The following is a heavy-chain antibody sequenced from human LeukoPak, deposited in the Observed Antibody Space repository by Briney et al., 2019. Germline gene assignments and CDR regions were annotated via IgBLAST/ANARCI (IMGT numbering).Heavy chain of an antibody. D-gene: IGHD3-9*01. CDR1: GGSISSGSYY. CDR2: IYTSGST. Sequence: PSETLSLTCTVSGGSISSGSYYWSWIRQPAGKGLEWIGRIYTSGSTNYNPSLKSRVTISVDTSKNQFSLKLSSVTAADTAVYYCARGHHSGVRYFDWLFREEWFDPWGQGTLVTVSS. V-gene: IGHV4-61*02. J-gene: IGHJ5*02. CDR3: ARGHHSGVRYFDWLFREEWFDP.